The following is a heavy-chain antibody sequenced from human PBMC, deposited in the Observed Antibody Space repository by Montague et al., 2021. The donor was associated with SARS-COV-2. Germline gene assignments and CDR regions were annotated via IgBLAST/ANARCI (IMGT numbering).Heavy chain of an antibody. CDR3: ARTYYYGSGSYYTYYFDY. D-gene: IGHD3-10*01. J-gene: IGHJ4*02. Sequence: PALVTPTQTLTLTCTFSGFSLSTSGMCVSWIRQPPGKALEWLALIDWDDDKYYSTSLKTRLTISKDTSKNQVVLTMTNMDPVGTATYYCARTYYYGSGSYYTYYFDYWGQGTLVTVSS. CDR1: GFSLSTSGMC. CDR2: IDWDDDK. V-gene: IGHV2-70*01.